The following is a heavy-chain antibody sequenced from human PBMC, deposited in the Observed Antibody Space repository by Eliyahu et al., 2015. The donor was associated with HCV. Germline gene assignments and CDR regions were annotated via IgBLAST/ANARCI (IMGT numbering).Heavy chain of an antibody. V-gene: IGHV3-23*04. CDR3: VKVGNFYASGTYGY. CDR2: VSGSGSST. D-gene: IGHD3-10*01. Sequence: EVQLVESGGGLVQPGGSLRLSXAASGFXFSSYAMGWVRQAPGKGLGWVSAVSGSGSSTNYADSVKGRFAISRDNSKNMLYLQMNSLRGEDTAIYYCVKVGNFYASGTYGYWGQGTLVTVSS. J-gene: IGHJ4*02. CDR1: GFXFSSYA.